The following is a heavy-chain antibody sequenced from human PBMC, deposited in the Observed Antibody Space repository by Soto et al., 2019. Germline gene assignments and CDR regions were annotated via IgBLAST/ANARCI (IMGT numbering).Heavy chain of an antibody. Sequence: QVQLVESGGGVVQPGRSLRLSCAASGFTFSSYGMHWVRQAPGKGLEWVAVISYDGSNKYYADSVKGRFTISRDNSKNTLYLQMNSLRAEDTAVYYCAKVTRDYFKGTHYYYYGMDVWGQGTTVTVSS. CDR1: GFTFSSYG. J-gene: IGHJ6*02. V-gene: IGHV3-30*18. CDR3: AKVTRDYFKGTHYYYYGMDV. CDR2: ISYDGSNK. D-gene: IGHD4-17*01.